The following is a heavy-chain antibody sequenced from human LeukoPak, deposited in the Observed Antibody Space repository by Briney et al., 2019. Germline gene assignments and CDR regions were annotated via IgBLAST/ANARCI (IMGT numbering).Heavy chain of an antibody. CDR3: ARLLSPGWFDP. CDR1: GGSISSSSYY. D-gene: IGHD2/OR15-2a*01. J-gene: IGHJ5*02. CDR2: IYYSGNT. V-gene: IGHV4-39*01. Sequence: SETLSLTCTVSGGSISSSSYYWGWIRQPPGKGLEWIGSIYYSGNTYYNASLKSQVSISIDTSKNQFSLKLTSVTAADTAVYYCARLLSPGWFDPWGQGTLVTVSS.